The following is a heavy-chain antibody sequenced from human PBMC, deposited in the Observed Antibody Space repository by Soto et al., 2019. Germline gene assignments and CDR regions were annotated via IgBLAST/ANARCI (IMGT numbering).Heavy chain of an antibody. CDR3: ARNGYYDILTGYYNPTDY. D-gene: IGHD3-9*01. V-gene: IGHV1-18*01. CDR2: ISAYNGNT. Sequence: ASVKVSCKASGYTFTSYGISWVRQAPGQGLEWMGWISAYNGNTNYAQKLQGRVTMTTDTSTGTAYMELRSLRSDDTAVYYCARNGYYDILTGYYNPTDYWGQGTLVTVSS. J-gene: IGHJ4*02. CDR1: GYTFTSYG.